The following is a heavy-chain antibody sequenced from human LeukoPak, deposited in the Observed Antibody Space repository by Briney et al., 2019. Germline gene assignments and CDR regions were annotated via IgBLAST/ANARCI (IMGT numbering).Heavy chain of an antibody. CDR2: ISYDGTKE. J-gene: IGHJ6*03. CDR1: GFTFSNYA. D-gene: IGHD3-10*01. V-gene: IGHV3-30*01. CDR3: ARARIRTGSGYYYYMNV. Sequence: PGGSLRLSCAASGFTFSNYAMHWVRQAPGKGLEWVAVISYDGTKEYYADSVKGRFTISRDSSKNTLYLQMDSLRAEDTAVFYCARARIRTGSGYYYYMNVWGNGTTVTVSS.